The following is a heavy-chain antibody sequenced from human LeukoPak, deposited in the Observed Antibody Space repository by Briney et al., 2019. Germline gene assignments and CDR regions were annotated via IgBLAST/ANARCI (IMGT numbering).Heavy chain of an antibody. J-gene: IGHJ4*02. V-gene: IGHV3-23*01. CDR3: AKSPSYTGSYRYFDY. D-gene: IGHD2-2*02. CDR1: GFTFSNYG. CDR2: ISGSADNT. Sequence: PGGSLRLSCAASGFTFSNYGMNWVRQSPGKGLEWVSTISGSADNTYYADSVTGRFTISRDQSKNTLYLQMSSLRPDDTAIYYCAKSPSYTGSYRYFDYWGQGTRVTVSS.